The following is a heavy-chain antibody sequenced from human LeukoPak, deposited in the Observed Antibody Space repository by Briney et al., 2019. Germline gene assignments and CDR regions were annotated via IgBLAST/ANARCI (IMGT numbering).Heavy chain of an antibody. CDR1: GFTFTNAW. CDR2: IKSKADGETI. Sequence: GGSLRLSCAASGFTFTNAWMNWVRQAPGKGLEWVGRIKSKADGETIDYAAPVKGRFTISRDDSKNTLYLQMNSLETEDTAVYYCTTGGCSGGSCYPRRHWGQGTLVTVSS. J-gene: IGHJ4*02. D-gene: IGHD2-15*01. CDR3: TTGGCSGGSCYPRRH. V-gene: IGHV3-15*07.